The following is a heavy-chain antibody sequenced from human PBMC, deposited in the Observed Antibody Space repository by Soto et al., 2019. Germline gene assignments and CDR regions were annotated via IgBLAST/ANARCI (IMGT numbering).Heavy chain of an antibody. D-gene: IGHD6-19*01. Sequence: GESLKISCKGSGYSFTSYWIGWVRQMPGKGLEWMGIIYPGDSDTRYSPSFQGQVTISADKSISTAYLQWSSLKASDTAMYYCARRGSVAGTGTYFDYWGQGTLVTVSS. J-gene: IGHJ4*02. CDR2: IYPGDSDT. CDR1: GYSFTSYW. V-gene: IGHV5-51*01. CDR3: ARRGSVAGTGTYFDY.